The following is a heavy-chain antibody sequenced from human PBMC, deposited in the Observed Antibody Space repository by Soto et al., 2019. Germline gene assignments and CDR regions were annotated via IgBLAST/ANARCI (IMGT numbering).Heavy chain of an antibody. CDR1: GRTFNNYA. V-gene: IGHV1-69*01. CDR2: IIPIGGTP. J-gene: IGHJ6*02. Sequence: QVQLVQSGAEVKKPGSSVKVSCKASGRTFNNYAISWVRQAPGIGFEWLGVIIPIGGTPEHAQKFQGRVTISADESTNTAYMELSSLRSEDTAVYYCARQHLAPLRFMDVWGQGTTVTVSS. CDR3: ARQHLAPLRFMDV. D-gene: IGHD6-13*01.